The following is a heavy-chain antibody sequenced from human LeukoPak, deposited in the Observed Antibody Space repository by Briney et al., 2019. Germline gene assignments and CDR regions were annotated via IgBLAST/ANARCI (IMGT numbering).Heavy chain of an antibody. CDR1: GGSFSGYY. Sequence: SXTLSLTCAVYGGSFSGYYWSWIRQPPGKGLEWIGEINHSGSTNYNPSLKSRVTISVDTSKNQFSLKLSSVTAADTAVYYCARGAGALTLDYFDYWGQGTLVTVSS. CDR2: INHSGST. V-gene: IGHV4-34*01. D-gene: IGHD4/OR15-4a*01. J-gene: IGHJ4*02. CDR3: ARGAGALTLDYFDY.